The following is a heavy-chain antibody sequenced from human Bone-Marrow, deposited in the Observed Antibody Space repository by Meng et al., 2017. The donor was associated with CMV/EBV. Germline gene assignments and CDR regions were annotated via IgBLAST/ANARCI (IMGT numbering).Heavy chain of an antibody. J-gene: IGHJ1*01. D-gene: IGHD2-2*01. V-gene: IGHV1-18*01. CDR3: AARGKYCSSTSCYQH. Sequence: AAVKVYGTASGYTFTSYGISWVRQAPGQGLEWMGWISDYNGNTNYAQKLQGRVTMTTDTSTSTSYMELRSLRSDDTAVYYCAARGKYCSSTSCYQHWGQGTLVTVSS. CDR1: GYTFTSYG. CDR2: ISDYNGNT.